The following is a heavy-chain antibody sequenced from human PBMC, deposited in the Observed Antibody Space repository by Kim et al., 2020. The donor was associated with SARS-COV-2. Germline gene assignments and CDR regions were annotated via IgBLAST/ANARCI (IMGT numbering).Heavy chain of an antibody. CDR1: GFTFSSYA. J-gene: IGHJ4*02. CDR2: ISYDGSNK. D-gene: IGHD2-15*01. CDR3: ARDTRYCSGGSCYSVGGRGWMWAFDY. V-gene: IGHV3-30*04. Sequence: GGSLRLSCAASGFTFSSYAMHWVRQAPGKGLEWVAVISYDGSNKYYADSVKGRFTISRDNSKNTLYLQMNSLRAEDTAVYYCARDTRYCSGGSCYSVGGRGWMWAFDYWGQGTLVTVSS.